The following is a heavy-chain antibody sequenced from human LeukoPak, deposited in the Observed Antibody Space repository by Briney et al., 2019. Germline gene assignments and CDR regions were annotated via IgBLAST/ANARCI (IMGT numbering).Heavy chain of an antibody. CDR3: AKAPVTSCRGAYCYPFDS. J-gene: IGHJ4*02. D-gene: IGHD2-21*01. CDR1: GFTLSTYA. V-gene: IGHV3-23*01. CDR2: TSSSDAGT. Sequence: GGSLRLSCAASGFTLSTYAMSWVRQTPGKGLEWVAATSSSDAGTYHADSVRGRFTISRDNSKNTLYLQMNSLRAEDAAVYFCAKAPVTSCRGAYCYPFDSCGQGTLVTVSS.